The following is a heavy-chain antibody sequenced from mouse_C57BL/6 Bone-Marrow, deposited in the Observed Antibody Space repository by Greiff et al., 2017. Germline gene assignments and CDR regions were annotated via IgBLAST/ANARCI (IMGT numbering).Heavy chain of an antibody. CDR3: ARWSYYAMDY. J-gene: IGHJ4*01. V-gene: IGHV14-4*01. Sequence: VQLQQSGAELVRPGASVKLSCTASGFNIKDDYMHWVKQRPEQGLEWIGWIDPENGDTEYASKFQGKATLTADKSSSTAYMQFSSLTSEDSAIYYCARWSYYAMDYWGQGTSVTVSS. CDR2: IDPENGDT. D-gene: IGHD2-3*01. CDR1: GFNIKDDY.